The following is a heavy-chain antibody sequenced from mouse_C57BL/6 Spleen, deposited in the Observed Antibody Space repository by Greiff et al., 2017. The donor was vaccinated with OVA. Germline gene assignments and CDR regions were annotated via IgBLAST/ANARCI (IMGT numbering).Heavy chain of an antibody. CDR2: INPNYGTP. D-gene: IGHD1-1*01. V-gene: IGHV1-39*01. CDR3: ARSGTVEEDWYFDV. Sequence: EVQLQQSGPELVKPGASVKISCKASGYSFTDYNMNWVKQSNGKSLEWIGVINPNYGTPSYNQKFKGKATLTVDQSSSTAYMQLNSLTSEDSAVYYCARSGTVEEDWYFDVWGTGTTVTVSS. J-gene: IGHJ1*03. CDR1: GYSFTDYN.